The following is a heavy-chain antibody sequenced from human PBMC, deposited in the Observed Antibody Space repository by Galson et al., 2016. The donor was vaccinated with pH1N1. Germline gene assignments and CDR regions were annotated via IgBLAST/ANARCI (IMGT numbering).Heavy chain of an antibody. CDR3: VRDRAPEGFDWLSYFDS. D-gene: IGHD3-9*01. V-gene: IGHV4-61*02. CDR1: GDSISSNNYY. CDR2: IYSSGST. Sequence: LSLTCTVSGDSISSNNYYWNWIRQPAGKGLEWIGRIYSSGSTNYNPSLKSRVIMSVDTSKNQFSLRLSSVTAEDTAVYFCVRDRAPEGFDWLSYFDSLGQGNLVTVSS. J-gene: IGHJ4*02.